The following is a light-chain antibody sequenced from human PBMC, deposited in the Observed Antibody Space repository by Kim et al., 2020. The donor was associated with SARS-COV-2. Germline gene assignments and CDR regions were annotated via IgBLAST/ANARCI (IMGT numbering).Light chain of an antibody. V-gene: IGLV7-46*02. CDR3: LLSYSDSTVV. J-gene: IGLJ2*01. CDR1: TGAVTSGHY. CDR2: DTT. Sequence: GGTGTPTCGSRTGAVTSGHYPYWFQQKPGQAPKTLIYDTTNKHSWTPARFSGSLLGGKAALTLLGAQPEDEADYYCLLSYSDSTVVFGGGTQLTVL.